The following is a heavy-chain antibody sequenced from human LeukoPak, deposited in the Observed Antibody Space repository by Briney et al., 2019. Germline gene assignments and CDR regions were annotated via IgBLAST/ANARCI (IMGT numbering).Heavy chain of an antibody. D-gene: IGHD2-15*01. J-gene: IGHJ4*02. CDR1: GGSISSGGYP. CDR2: INHSGST. Sequence: PSQTLSLTCAVSGGSISSGGYPWSWIRQPPGKGLEWIGEINHSGSTTYNPSLKTRVTISVDTSKNQFSLKVTSVTAADTAVYYCARGDYCSGGSCYLNYWGQGTLVTVSS. CDR3: ARGDYCSGGSCYLNY. V-gene: IGHV4-30-2*01.